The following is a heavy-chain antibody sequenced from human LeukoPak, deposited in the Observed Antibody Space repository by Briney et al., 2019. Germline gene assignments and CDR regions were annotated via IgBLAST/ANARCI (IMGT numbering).Heavy chain of an antibody. CDR3: ARDPSAVANNWYFDL. J-gene: IGHJ2*01. CDR1: GGSISSGDYY. D-gene: IGHD6-19*01. CDR2: IYYSGST. V-gene: IGHV4-61*08. Sequence: PSETLSLTCTVSGGSISSGDYYWSWIRQPPGKGLEWIGYIYYSGSTNYNPSLKSRVAISVDTSKNQFSLKLSSVTAADTAVYYCARDPSAVANNWYFDLWGRGTLVTVSS.